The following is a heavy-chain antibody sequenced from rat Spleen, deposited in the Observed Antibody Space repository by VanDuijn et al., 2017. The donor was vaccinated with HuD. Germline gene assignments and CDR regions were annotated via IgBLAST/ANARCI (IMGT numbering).Heavy chain of an antibody. J-gene: IGHJ2*01. V-gene: IGHV5-58*01. Sequence: EVQLVETGGGLVQPGRSLKLSCVASGFTFSNYWMYWVRQAPGKGLEWVSSISADGVNTYYPDSVKGRFTISRDNAKSTLYLQMDSLRSEDTATYYCTTLGITNVMDAWGQGVMVTVSS. CDR1: GFTFSNYW. CDR3: TTLGITNVMDA. CDR2: ISADGVNT. D-gene: IGHD1-9*01.